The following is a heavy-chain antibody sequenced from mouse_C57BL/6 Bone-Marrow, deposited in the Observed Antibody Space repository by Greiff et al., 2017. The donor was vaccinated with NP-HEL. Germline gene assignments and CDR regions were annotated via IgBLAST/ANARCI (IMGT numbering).Heavy chain of an antibody. D-gene: IGHD2-5*01. Sequence: QLQQSGAELARPGASVKLSCKASGYTFTSYGISWVKQRTGQGLEWIGEIYPRSGNTYYNEKFKGKATLTADKSSSTAYMELRSLTSEDSAVYFCAYYSNLGKNWGQGTTLTVSS. V-gene: IGHV1-81*01. CDR2: IYPRSGNT. CDR3: AYYSNLGKN. J-gene: IGHJ2*01. CDR1: GYTFTSYG.